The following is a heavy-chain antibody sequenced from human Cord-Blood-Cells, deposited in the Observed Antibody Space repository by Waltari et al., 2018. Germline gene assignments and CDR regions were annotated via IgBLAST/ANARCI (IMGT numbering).Heavy chain of an antibody. CDR3: AALRHASSGSYYFDY. Sequence: EVQLVQSGAEVKKPGESLKISCKGSGYSFTSYWIGWVRQMPGKGLEWMGIIYPGDSDTRYSPSVQGQVTISADKSISTAYLQWSSLKASDTAMYYCAALRHASSGSYYFDYWGQGTLVTVSS. V-gene: IGHV5-51*01. CDR1: GYSFTSYW. J-gene: IGHJ4*02. CDR2: IYPGDSDT. D-gene: IGHD1-26*01.